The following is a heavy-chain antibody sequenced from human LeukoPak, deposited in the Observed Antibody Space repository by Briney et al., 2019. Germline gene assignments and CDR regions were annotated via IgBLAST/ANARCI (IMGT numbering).Heavy chain of an antibody. D-gene: IGHD4-17*01. V-gene: IGHV3-23*01. CDR1: GFTFSDYF. CDR2: ISGSGGST. CDR3: AGGDYVGNYFDY. Sequence: GGSLRLSCAASGFTFSDYFMSWIRQAPGKGLEWVSAISGSGGSTYYADSVKGRFTISRDNSKNTLYLQMNSLRAEDTAVYYCAGGDYVGNYFDYWGQGTLVTVSS. J-gene: IGHJ4*02.